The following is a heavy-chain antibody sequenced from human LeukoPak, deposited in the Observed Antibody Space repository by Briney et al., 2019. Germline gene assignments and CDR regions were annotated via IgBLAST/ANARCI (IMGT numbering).Heavy chain of an antibody. CDR3: ARARDFWSGYYTEGTFFDY. Sequence: PSETLSLTCTVSGGSISSYSYYWGWIRQPPGKGLEWIGSIYYSGTTYYNPSLKSRVTISVDTSNNQFSLRLSSVTAADTAVYYCARARDFWSGYYTEGTFFDYWGRGTLVTVSS. J-gene: IGHJ4*02. V-gene: IGHV4-39*01. CDR2: IYYSGTT. D-gene: IGHD3-3*01. CDR1: GGSISSYSYY.